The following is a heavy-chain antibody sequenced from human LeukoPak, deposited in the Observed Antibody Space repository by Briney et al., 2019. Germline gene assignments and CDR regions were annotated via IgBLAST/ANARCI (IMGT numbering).Heavy chain of an antibody. CDR3: AKGFTTTVTTNFDY. Sequence: GRSLRLSCAASGFTFDDYGVSWVRQAPGKGLEWVSGISWNSDNIGYADSVKGRFTISRDNAKKSLYLQMNSLRVEDTALYYCAKGFTTTVTTNFDYWGQGTLVTVSS. V-gene: IGHV3-9*01. D-gene: IGHD4-17*01. CDR1: GFTFDDYG. CDR2: ISWNSDNI. J-gene: IGHJ4*02.